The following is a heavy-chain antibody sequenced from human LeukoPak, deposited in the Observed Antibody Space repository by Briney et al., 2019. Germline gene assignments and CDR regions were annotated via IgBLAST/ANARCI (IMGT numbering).Heavy chain of an antibody. D-gene: IGHD3-10*02. Sequence: GGSLRLSCAASGFTFSSYSMNWVRQAPGKGLEWVSSISSSSYIYYADSVKGRFTISRDNAKNSLYLQMNSLRAEDTAVYYCAELGITMIGGVWGKGTAVTISS. CDR3: AELGITMIGGV. J-gene: IGHJ6*04. V-gene: IGHV3-21*01. CDR2: ISSSSYI. CDR1: GFTFSSYS.